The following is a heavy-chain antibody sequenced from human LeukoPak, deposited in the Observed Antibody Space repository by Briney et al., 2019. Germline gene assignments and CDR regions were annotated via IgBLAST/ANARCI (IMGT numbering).Heavy chain of an antibody. CDR1: GGSISSYY. Sequence: SETLSLTCTVSGGSISSYYWSWIRQPPGKGLEWIGYIYYSGSTNYNPSLKSRVTISVDTSKNQFSLKLSSVTAADTAVYYCARGGRIAEAGFDDWGQGTLVTVSP. CDR2: IYYSGST. CDR3: ARGGRIAEAGFDD. D-gene: IGHD6-13*01. V-gene: IGHV4-59*01. J-gene: IGHJ4*02.